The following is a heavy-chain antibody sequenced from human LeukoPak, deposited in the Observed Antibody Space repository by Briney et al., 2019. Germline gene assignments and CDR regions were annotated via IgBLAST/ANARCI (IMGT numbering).Heavy chain of an antibody. CDR2: ISSSSSTI. CDR1: GFTFSSYS. J-gene: IGHJ1*01. V-gene: IGHV3-48*01. CDR3: AKDLRFLEWFEYFQH. Sequence: GGSLRLSCAASGFTFSSYSMNWVRQAPGKGLEWVSYISSSSSTIYYAGSVKGRFTISRDNAKNSLYLQMNSLRAEDTAVYYCAKDLRFLEWFEYFQHWGQGTLVTVSS. D-gene: IGHD3-3*01.